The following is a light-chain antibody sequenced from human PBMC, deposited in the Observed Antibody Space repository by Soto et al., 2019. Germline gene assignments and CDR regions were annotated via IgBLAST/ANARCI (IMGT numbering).Light chain of an antibody. Sequence: QSVLTQPASVSGSPGQSIAIACIGTSRDVGAYNYVSWYQQHPGKAPKLVIYDVNNRPSGVSNRFSGSKSGNTASLTISGLQAEDEADYYCGSYTTSGSVVFGGGTQLTVL. CDR2: DVN. CDR1: SRDVGAYNY. J-gene: IGLJ2*01. CDR3: GSYTTSGSVV. V-gene: IGLV2-14*03.